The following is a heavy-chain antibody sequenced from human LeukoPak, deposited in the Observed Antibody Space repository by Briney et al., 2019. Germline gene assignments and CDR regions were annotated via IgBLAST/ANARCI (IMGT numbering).Heavy chain of an antibody. Sequence: GGTLRLSCAASGFTFSSYGMSWVRQAPGKGLEWVANIRYDGSEKYYVDSVKGRFTISRDNAKNSLYLQMNSLTAEDTAVYYCARDNILTGLTGGQGTLVTVSS. CDR2: IRYDGSEK. J-gene: IGHJ4*02. CDR3: ARDNILTGLT. V-gene: IGHV3-7*01. D-gene: IGHD3-9*01. CDR1: GFTFSSYG.